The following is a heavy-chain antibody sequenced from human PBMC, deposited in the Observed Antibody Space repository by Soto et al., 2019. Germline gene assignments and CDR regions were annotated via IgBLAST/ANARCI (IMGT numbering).Heavy chain of an antibody. Sequence: TGGSLRLSCDASGFTFTTYAMSWVRQAPGKGLEWVSAISGGGSSTYYADSVQGRFTISRDNSKNTVYLQMNSLRADDTAIYYCAKGSSANRPYYFDYWGQGT. CDR3: AKGSSANRPYYFDY. J-gene: IGHJ4*02. CDR1: GFTFTTYA. CDR2: ISGGGSST. V-gene: IGHV3-23*01. D-gene: IGHD3-22*01.